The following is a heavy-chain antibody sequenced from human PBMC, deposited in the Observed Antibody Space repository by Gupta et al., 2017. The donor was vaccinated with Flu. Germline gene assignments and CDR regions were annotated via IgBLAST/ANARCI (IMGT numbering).Heavy chain of an antibody. Sequence: VQLLESGGGLVQPGGSLRLSCAASGFTFSSYAMCWGSQAPGKGLEWVSAISGSGGSTYYADSVQGRFNISRDNSKNTLYLQMNSLRAEDTAVYYCAKPQVPGVRAALGYWGQGTLVTVSS. D-gene: IGHD2-2*01. CDR3: AKPQVPGVRAALGY. CDR2: ISGSGGST. J-gene: IGHJ4*02. V-gene: IGHV3-23*01. CDR1: GFTFSSYA.